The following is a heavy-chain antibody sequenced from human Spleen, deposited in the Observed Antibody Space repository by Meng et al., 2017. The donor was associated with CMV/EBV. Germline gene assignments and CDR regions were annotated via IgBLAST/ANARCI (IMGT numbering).Heavy chain of an antibody. J-gene: IGHJ4*02. Sequence: SQTLSLTCAVSGGSISGDYWSWIRQPPGKGLEWIGYVLYTGSTIYNSSLKSRVTISVDTSKNQFSLKLKSLTAADTAVYYCATPRAGYASGWSFDYWGQGTLVTVSS. V-gene: IGHV4-59*01. CDR3: ATPRAGYASGWSFDY. D-gene: IGHD6-19*01. CDR2: VLYTGST. CDR1: GGSISGDY.